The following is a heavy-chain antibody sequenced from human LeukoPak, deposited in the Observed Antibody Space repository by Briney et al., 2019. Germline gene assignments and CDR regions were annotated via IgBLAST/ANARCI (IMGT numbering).Heavy chain of an antibody. V-gene: IGHV1-69*06. Sequence: SVKVSCKASGGTFSSYAISWVRQAPGQGLEWMGGIIPIFGTANYAQKFQGRVTITADKSTSTAYMELSSLRSEDTAVYYCASCYGSRSNFDYWGQGTLVTVSS. CDR3: ASCYGSRSNFDY. CDR1: GGTFSSYA. J-gene: IGHJ4*02. CDR2: IIPIFGTA. D-gene: IGHD6-13*01.